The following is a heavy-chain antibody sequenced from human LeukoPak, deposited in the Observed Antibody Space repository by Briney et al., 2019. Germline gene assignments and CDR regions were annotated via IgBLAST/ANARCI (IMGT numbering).Heavy chain of an antibody. CDR1: GFTFSDSY. V-gene: IGHV3-11*06. CDR2: ISGSSSDV. CDR3: AELGITMIGGV. J-gene: IGHJ6*04. Sequence: PGGSLRLSCAASGFTFSDSYMTWIRQAPGKGLELLSYISGSSSDVNYIDSVRGRFTISRDNAKNSLYLQMNSLRAEDTAVYYCAELGITMIGGVWGKGTTVTISS. D-gene: IGHD3-10*02.